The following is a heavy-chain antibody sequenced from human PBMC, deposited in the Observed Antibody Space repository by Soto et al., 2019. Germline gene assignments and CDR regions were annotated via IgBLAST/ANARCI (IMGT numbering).Heavy chain of an antibody. CDR3: ARVLRGWFDP. V-gene: IGHV4-4*02. J-gene: IGHJ5*02. CDR2: ISHSGIT. Sequence: SETLSRTCAVSGGSITSANWWTWVRQPPGGGLEWIGEISHSGITNYKASLKSRVTMSVDKTKNDVSLKLTSVTAADTAVYYCARVLRGWFDPWGQGTPVTVSS. CDR1: GGSITSANW.